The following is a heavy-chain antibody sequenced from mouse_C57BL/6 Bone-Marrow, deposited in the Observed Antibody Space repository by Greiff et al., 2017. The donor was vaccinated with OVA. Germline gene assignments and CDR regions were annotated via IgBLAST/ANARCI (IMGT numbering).Heavy chain of an antibody. V-gene: IGHV5-17*01. CDR1: GFTFSDYG. CDR3: AREGYGSSSAWFAY. Sequence: EVKLVESGGGLVKPGGSLKLSCAASGFTFSDYGMHWVRQAPEKGLEWVAYISSGSSTIYYADTVKGRFTISRDNAKNTLFLQMTSLRSEDTAMYYCAREGYGSSSAWFAYWGQGTLVTVSA. CDR2: ISSGSSTI. D-gene: IGHD1-1*01. J-gene: IGHJ3*01.